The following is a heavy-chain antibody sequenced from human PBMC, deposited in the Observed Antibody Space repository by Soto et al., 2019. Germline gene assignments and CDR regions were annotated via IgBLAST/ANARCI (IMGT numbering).Heavy chain of an antibody. V-gene: IGHV4-59*07. Sequence: DXLSLTGTVSCGSLRIYYWILIRQPPGKGLEWIGYIYYSWSTNYNPSLKSRVTISVDTSKNQFSLKLSSVTAADTAVYYCARQGGSPGGSVIQRGAFDICGQRTMVTVPS. CDR2: IYYSWST. CDR1: CGSLRIYY. CDR3: ARQGGSPGGSVIQRGAFDI. D-gene: IGHD2-8*02. J-gene: IGHJ3*02.